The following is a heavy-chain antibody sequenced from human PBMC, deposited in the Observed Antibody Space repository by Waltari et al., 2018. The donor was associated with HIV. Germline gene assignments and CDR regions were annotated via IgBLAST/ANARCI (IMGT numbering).Heavy chain of an antibody. CDR1: GDSMTSYY. CDR3: ARYGSGHRHFGY. CDR2: IYSSGSA. D-gene: IGHD3-10*01. Sequence: QVQLQESGPGLLKPSETLSLTCSVSGDSMTSYYWAWIRQPPGKGREWIGYIYSSGSASHSPSLQSRLTISVDTSKNQFSLKLTSVTAADTAVYYCARYGSGHRHFGYWGQGALVIVSS. J-gene: IGHJ4*02. V-gene: IGHV4-59*01.